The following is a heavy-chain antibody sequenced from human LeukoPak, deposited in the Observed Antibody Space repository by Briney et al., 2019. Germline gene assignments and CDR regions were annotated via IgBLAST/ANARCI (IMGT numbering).Heavy chain of an antibody. CDR1: GFTFSSYS. V-gene: IGHV3-21*01. J-gene: IGHJ5*02. CDR2: ISSSSYI. CDR3: ARDRYSSPLFDP. D-gene: IGHD6-13*01. Sequence: GGSLRLSCAASGFTFSSYSMNWVRQAPGKGLEWVSSISSSSYIYYADSVKGRFTISRDNAKNSLYLQMNSLRAEDTAVYYCARDRYSSPLFDPWGQGTLVTVSS.